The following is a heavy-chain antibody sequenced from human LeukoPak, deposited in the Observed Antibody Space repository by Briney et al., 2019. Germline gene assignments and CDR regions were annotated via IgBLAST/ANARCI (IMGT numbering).Heavy chain of an antibody. J-gene: IGHJ6*02. CDR3: ARDYTTTTYYYGSGSSRSYGMDV. CDR1: GYTFTGYY. V-gene: IGHV1-2*02. CDR2: INPNSGGT. Sequence: ASVKVSCKASGYTFTGYYMHWVRQARGQGLEWMGWINPNSGGTNYAQKFQGRVTMTRDTSISTAYMELSRLRSDDTAVYYCARDYTTTTYYYGSGSSRSYGMDVWGQGTTVTVSS. D-gene: IGHD3-10*01.